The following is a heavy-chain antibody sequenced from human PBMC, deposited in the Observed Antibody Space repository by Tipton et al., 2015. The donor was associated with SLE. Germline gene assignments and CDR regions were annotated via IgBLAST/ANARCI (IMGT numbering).Heavy chain of an antibody. V-gene: IGHV4-31*02. CDR1: GGSINSGDYY. D-gene: IGHD3-10*01. CDR2: IYYSGST. Sequence: LRLSCTVSGGSINSGDYYWSWIRQPPGKGLEWIGYIYYSGSTYYNPSLKSRVTISVDTSKNQFSLKLSSVTAADTAVYYCARGKDFYYMDVWGKGTTVTVSS. CDR3: ARGKDFYYMDV. J-gene: IGHJ6*03.